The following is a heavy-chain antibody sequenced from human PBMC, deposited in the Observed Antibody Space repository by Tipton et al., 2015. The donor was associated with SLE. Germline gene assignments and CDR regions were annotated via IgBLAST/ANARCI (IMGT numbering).Heavy chain of an antibody. Sequence: TLSLTCAVSGYSISSGYCWGWIRQPPGKGLEWFGSIYHSGSTYYNPSLKSRVTISVDTSKNQFSLKLSSVTAADTAVYYCARDYDSSGSFDPWGQGTLVTVSS. CDR2: IYHSGST. CDR3: ARDYDSSGSFDP. D-gene: IGHD3-22*01. J-gene: IGHJ5*02. V-gene: IGHV4-38-2*01. CDR1: GYSISSGYC.